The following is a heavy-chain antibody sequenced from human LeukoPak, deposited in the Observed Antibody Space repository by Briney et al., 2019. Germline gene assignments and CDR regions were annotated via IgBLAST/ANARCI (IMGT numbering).Heavy chain of an antibody. CDR3: ATQQGGNSAY. V-gene: IGHV3-74*01. D-gene: IGHD1-7*01. J-gene: IGHJ4*02. CDR1: GLTFSSHW. Sequence: GGSLRLSCAASGLTFSSHWMHWVRQAPGKGLVWVSRITNDGSSTTYADSVKGRFAISRDNAKNMLYLQVNSLRAEDTAVYYCATQQGGNSAYWGQGTLVTVSS. CDR2: ITNDGSST.